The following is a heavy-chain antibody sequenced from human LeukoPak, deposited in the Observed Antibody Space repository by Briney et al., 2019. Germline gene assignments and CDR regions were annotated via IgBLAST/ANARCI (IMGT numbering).Heavy chain of an antibody. J-gene: IGHJ4*02. CDR1: GFTFSSYA. CDR3: ARAPRTANHVDY. D-gene: IGHD1-14*01. V-gene: IGHV3-30*04. CDR2: ISYDGSNK. Sequence: GGSLRLSCAASGFTFSSYAMHWVRQAPGKGLEWVAVISYDGSNKYYADSVKGRFTISRDNSKDTLYLQMNSLRAEDTAVYYCARAPRTANHVDYWGQGTLVTVSS.